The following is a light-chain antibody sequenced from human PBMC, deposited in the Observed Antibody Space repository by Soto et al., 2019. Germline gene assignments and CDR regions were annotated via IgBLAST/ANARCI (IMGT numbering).Light chain of an antibody. J-gene: IGLJ1*01. CDR3: QSYDSSLSVLYV. CDR2: GNS. V-gene: IGLV1-40*01. Sequence: QSVLTQPPSVSGGPGQRVTISCTGSSSNIGAGYDVHWYQQLPGTAPKLLIYGNSNRPSGVPDRFSGSKSGTSASLAITGLQAEDEADYYCQSYDSSLSVLYVFGTGTKVTVL. CDR1: SSNIGAGYD.